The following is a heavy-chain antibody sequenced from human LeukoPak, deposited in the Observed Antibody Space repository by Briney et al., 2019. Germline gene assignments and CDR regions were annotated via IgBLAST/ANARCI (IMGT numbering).Heavy chain of an antibody. CDR1: GGSFSGYY. CDR3: ARIYSYGLRYFDY. CDR2: INHSGST. V-gene: IGHV4-34*01. Sequence: SETLSLTCAVYGGSFSGYYWSWIRQPPGKGLEWIGEINHSGSTYFNPSLKSRVTMSVDTSKKQFSLKLSSVTAVDTAVYYCARIYSYGLRYFDYWGQGTLVTVSS. J-gene: IGHJ4*02. D-gene: IGHD5-18*01.